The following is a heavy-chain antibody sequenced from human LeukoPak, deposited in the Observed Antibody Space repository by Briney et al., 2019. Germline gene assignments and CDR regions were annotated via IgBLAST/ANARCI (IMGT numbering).Heavy chain of an antibody. CDR3: ARDRPGTVTTFDS. CDR2: ISSSGRTT. J-gene: IGHJ4*02. CDR1: GFTFSDSH. V-gene: IGHV3-11*04. D-gene: IGHD4-17*01. Sequence: PGGSLRLSCAASGFTFSDSHMTWIRQAPGKGLEWVSYISSSGRTTYYADSVKGRVTISRDNAKNSLYLQMNSLRAEDTAMYYCARDRPGTVTTFDSWGQGTLVT.